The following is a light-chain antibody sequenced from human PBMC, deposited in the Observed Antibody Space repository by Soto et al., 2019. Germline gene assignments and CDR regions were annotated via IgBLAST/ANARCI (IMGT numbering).Light chain of an antibody. CDR3: QTWGTGPFV. CDR1: SGHSSYA. Sequence: QLVLTQSPSASASLGASVKLTCTLRSGHSSYAIAWHQQQPEKGPRYLMKLNSDGSHSKGDGIPDRFSGSSSGAERYLTISSLQSEDEADYYCQTWGTGPFVFGTGTKLTLL. CDR2: LNSDGSH. J-gene: IGLJ1*01. V-gene: IGLV4-69*01.